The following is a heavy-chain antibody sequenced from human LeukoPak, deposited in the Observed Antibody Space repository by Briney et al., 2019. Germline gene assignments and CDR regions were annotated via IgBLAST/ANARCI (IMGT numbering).Heavy chain of an antibody. D-gene: IGHD3-10*01. J-gene: IGHJ3*02. V-gene: IGHV4-34*01. CDR2: INHSGST. Sequence: SETLSLTCTVSGGSISTYYWSWIRQPPGKGLEWIGEINHSGSTSYNPSLKSRVTISVDTSKNQFSLKLSSVTAADTAVYYCARWAYYYPARAFDIWGQGTMVTVSS. CDR1: GGSISTYY. CDR3: ARWAYYYPARAFDI.